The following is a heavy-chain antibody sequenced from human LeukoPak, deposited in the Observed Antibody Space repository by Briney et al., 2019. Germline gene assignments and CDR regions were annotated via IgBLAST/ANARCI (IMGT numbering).Heavy chain of an antibody. CDR3: ALSGGSAAGGYYFDC. J-gene: IGHJ4*02. CDR2: ISGSGGTT. Sequence: GGSLRLSCAASGFTFSSYVMSWVREAPGKGLGWVSAISGSGGTTYYADSVKGRFTISRDNSKNTLYLQMNSLRAEDTALYYCALSGGSAAGGYYFDCWGQGTLVTVSS. CDR1: GFTFSSYV. D-gene: IGHD6-13*01. V-gene: IGHV3-23*01.